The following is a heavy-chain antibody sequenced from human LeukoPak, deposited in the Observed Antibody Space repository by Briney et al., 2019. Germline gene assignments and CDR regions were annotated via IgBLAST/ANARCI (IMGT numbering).Heavy chain of an antibody. V-gene: IGHV5-51*01. CDR2: IFPGDSET. D-gene: IGHD2-2*01. Sequence: GESLKISCKGSGYMFIDYWIAWVRQMPGKGLEWMGIIFPGDSETRYSPSFQGQVTISVDKSISTAYLQWSSLKASDTAMYYCARGGYCSSNSCSFDPWGQGTLVTVSS. J-gene: IGHJ5*02. CDR3: ARGGYCSSNSCSFDP. CDR1: GYMFIDYW.